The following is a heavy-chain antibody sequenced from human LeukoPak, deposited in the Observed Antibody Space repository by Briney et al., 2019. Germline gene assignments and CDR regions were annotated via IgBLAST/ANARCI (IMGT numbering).Heavy chain of an antibody. D-gene: IGHD1-26*01. CDR1: GFDFNTYE. CDR3: ARDAPYLVGATYFDY. CDR2: IGGTGETI. Sequence: TGGSLRLSCVASGFDFNTYEMTWVRQAPGKGLEWVSYIGGTGETIYYADSVKSRFTVSRDNAKNSVYLQMNSLRAEDTAVYYCARDAPYLVGATYFDYWGQGTLVTVSS. V-gene: IGHV3-48*03. J-gene: IGHJ4*02.